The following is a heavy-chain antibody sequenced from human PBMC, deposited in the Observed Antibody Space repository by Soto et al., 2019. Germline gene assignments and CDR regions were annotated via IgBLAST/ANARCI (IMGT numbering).Heavy chain of an antibody. J-gene: IGHJ6*02. CDR2: ISYDGSNT. CDR3: ARAGCDGGSCYTLVGLRYGMDV. Sequence: QVQLVESGGGVVQPGRSLRLSCAASGFTFSSYAMHWVRQAPGKGLEWEAVISYDGSNTYYADSVKGRFTISRDNSKNTLYLQMNSLRAEDTAVYYCARAGCDGGSCYTLVGLRYGMDVWGQGTTVTVSS. D-gene: IGHD2-15*01. V-gene: IGHV3-30-3*01. CDR1: GFTFSSYA.